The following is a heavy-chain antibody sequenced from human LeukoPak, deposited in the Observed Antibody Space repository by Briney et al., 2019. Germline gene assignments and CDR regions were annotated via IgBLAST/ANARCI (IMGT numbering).Heavy chain of an antibody. CDR1: GFTFSSYS. CDR3: AREGLTTSPNNALDI. D-gene: IGHD1/OR15-1a*01. V-gene: IGHV3-33*08. CDR2: IWSDENKK. J-gene: IGHJ3*02. Sequence: GGSLRLPCAASGFTFSSYSMNWVRQAPGKGLEWVAVIWSDENKKYYADFVKGRFTISRDNFKSTLFLQVNSLRVEDTAVYYCAREGLTTSPNNALDIWGQGTTVTV.